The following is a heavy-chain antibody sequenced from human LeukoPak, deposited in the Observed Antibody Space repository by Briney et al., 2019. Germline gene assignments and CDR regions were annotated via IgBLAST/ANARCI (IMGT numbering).Heavy chain of an antibody. Sequence: PGGSLRLSCAASGFTFSGYSMNWVRQAPGKGLEWVSSISNRATYTYYADSIKGRFTISRDNAKNSLYLQMNSLRAEDTAVYYCARELAARLRDYYYYMDVWGKGTTVTVSS. CDR2: ISNRATYT. J-gene: IGHJ6*03. D-gene: IGHD6-6*01. CDR3: ARELAARLRDYYYYMDV. CDR1: GFTFSGYS. V-gene: IGHV3-21*01.